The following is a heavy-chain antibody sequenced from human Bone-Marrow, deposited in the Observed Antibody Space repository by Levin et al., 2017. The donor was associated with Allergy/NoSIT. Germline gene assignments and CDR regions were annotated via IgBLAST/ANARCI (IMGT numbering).Heavy chain of an antibody. J-gene: IGHJ6*03. CDR3: AKGKSPVATRAMDV. V-gene: IGHV3-23*01. D-gene: IGHD5-12*01. CDR2: ISGSGGTT. Sequence: GGSLRLSCFASGFSFNLYGMNWVRQAPGKGLEWVSAISGSGGTTYYAGSVKGRFTISRDKSENTLYLQMNSLRADDTAVYYCAKGKSPVATRAMDVWGKGTTVAVSS. CDR1: GFSFNLYG.